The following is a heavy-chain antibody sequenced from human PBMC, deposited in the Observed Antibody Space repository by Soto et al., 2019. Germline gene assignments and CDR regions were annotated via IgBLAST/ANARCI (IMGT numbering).Heavy chain of an antibody. CDR1: GFTFSSYA. J-gene: IGHJ4*02. CDR2: ISGSGGST. Sequence: EVQLLESGGGLVQPGGSLRLSCAASGFTFSSYAMSWVRQAPGKGLEWVSAISGSGGSTYYADSVKGRFTISRDNSKNTLYLQMNSLRAEDTAVYYCAKDHPYCSGCSCFSDYWGQGTLVTVSS. CDR3: AKDHPYCSGCSCFSDY. V-gene: IGHV3-23*01. D-gene: IGHD2-15*01.